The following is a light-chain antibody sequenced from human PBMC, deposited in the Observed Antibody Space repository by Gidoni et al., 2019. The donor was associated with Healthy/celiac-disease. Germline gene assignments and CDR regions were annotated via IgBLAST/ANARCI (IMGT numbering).Light chain of an antibody. Sequence: DIQMTQSPSTLSASVGDRVTITCRASQSSSSWLAWYQQKPGKAPKLLIYKASSLESGVPSRFRGSGSGTEFTLTISSLQPDDFATYYCQQYNSYSPITFGQGTRLEIK. J-gene: IGKJ5*01. V-gene: IGKV1-5*03. CDR2: KAS. CDR1: QSSSSW. CDR3: QQYNSYSPIT.